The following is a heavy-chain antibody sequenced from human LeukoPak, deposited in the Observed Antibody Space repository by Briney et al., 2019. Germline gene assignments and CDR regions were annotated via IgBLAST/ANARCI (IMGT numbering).Heavy chain of an antibody. Sequence: SETLSLTCAISGGLIRSTVWRSCVRQSPGKGLEWIGEIFHSGSTKYNPSLKSRVAISVDKSKNQFSLNLTSVTAADTAMYYCARDTDLGTFAFFVWVTELIVTVSS. D-gene: IGHD1-1*01. CDR1: GGLIRSTVW. V-gene: IGHV4-4*02. J-gene: IGHJ3*01. CDR3: ARDTDLGTFAFFV. CDR2: IFHSGST.